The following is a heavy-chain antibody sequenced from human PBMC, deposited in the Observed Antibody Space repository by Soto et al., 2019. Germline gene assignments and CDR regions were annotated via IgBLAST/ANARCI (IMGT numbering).Heavy chain of an antibody. D-gene: IGHD3-3*01. CDR3: DRATFVAVLHPEV. CDR2: IYPSGAS. CDR1: GSSFSTDAYH. J-gene: IGHJ6*02. V-gene: IGHV4-30-2*01. Sequence: LALTCAVTGSSFSTDAYHLSWMPQPPGKGLEWIGYIYPSGASNYNPSLRSRVTISLDASRNRFSLSVGSVTAADTAVYYCDRATFVAVLHPEVWGQGTTVTGSS.